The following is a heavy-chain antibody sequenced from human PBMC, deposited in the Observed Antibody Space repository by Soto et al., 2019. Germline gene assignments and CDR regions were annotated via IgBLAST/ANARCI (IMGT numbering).Heavy chain of an antibody. CDR2: MNPNSGNT. Sequence: ASVKVSCKASGYTFTNYDINWVRQATGQGLEWMGWMNPNSGNTGYAQKFQGRVTTTRDTSITTAYMELSSLTSEDTAVYYCARGQSWYFYGSESYSYWGQGTRVTVS. D-gene: IGHD3-10*01. J-gene: IGHJ4*02. V-gene: IGHV1-8*01. CDR1: GYTFTNYD. CDR3: ARGQSWYFYGSESYSY.